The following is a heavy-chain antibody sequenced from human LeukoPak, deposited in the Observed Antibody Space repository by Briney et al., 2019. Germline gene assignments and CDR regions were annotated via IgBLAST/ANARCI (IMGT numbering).Heavy chain of an antibody. Sequence: GRSLRLSCAASGFTFSSYGMHWVRQAPGKGLEWVAVISYDGSNKYYADSVKGRLTISRDNSKNTLYLQMNSLRAEDTAVYYCANIDGVDSSSLDYWGQGTLVTVSS. CDR1: GFTFSSYG. CDR2: ISYDGSNK. V-gene: IGHV3-30*18. CDR3: ANIDGVDSSSLDY. J-gene: IGHJ4*02. D-gene: IGHD6-6*01.